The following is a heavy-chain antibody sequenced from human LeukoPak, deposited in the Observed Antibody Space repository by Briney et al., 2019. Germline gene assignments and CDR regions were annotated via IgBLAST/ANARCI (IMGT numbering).Heavy chain of an antibody. J-gene: IGHJ4*02. D-gene: IGHD3-3*01. CDR1: GFTFNSYA. CDR2: ISGSGGST. V-gene: IGHV3-23*01. Sequence: GGSLRLSCAASGFTFNSYAMTWVRQAPGKGLGWVSAISGSGGSTYYADSVKGRFTISRDNSKNTLYLQMNSLRAEDTAVYYCAKDPAGITIFGVVSHYFDYWGQGTLVTVSS. CDR3: AKDPAGITIFGVVSHYFDY.